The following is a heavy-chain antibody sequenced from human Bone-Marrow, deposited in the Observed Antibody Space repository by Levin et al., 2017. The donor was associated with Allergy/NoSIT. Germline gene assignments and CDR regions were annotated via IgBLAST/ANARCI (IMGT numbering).Heavy chain of an antibody. CDR2: IHSSGRS. Sequence: SETLSLTCTVSDGSIGSYYWSWIRQPPGKGLEWIGYIHSSGRSNYNPSLKNRIAISLDTSQDHFSLDLISVTAPDTAVYYCPRSYDYVWGIYRHAFDIWGQGTRVTVSS. CDR3: PRSYDYVWGIYRHAFDI. CDR1: DGSIGSYY. D-gene: IGHD3-16*02. V-gene: IGHV4-4*09. J-gene: IGHJ3*02.